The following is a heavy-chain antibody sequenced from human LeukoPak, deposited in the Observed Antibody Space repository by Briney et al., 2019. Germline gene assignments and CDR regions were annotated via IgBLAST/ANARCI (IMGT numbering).Heavy chain of an antibody. CDR3: VRGLYGLGWDY. D-gene: IGHD3-10*01. V-gene: IGHV3-64D*06. J-gene: IGHJ4*02. CDR1: RFSLSSYN. Sequence: GGSLRLSCSASRFSLSSYNMHWVRQAPGKGLEFVSGVSSDWGTTDYADSARDRFTISSDNSKNTLYLQMSSLIAEDTAIYYCVRGLYGLGWDYWGPGTLVTVSS. CDR2: VSSDWGTT.